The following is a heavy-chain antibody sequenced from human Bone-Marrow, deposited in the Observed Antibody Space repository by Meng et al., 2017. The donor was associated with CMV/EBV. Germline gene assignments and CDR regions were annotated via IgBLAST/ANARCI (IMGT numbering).Heavy chain of an antibody. V-gene: IGHV1-69*06. J-gene: IGHJ4*02. CDR3: ARGDSVPPLSLNDS. D-gene: IGHD2-21*01. CDR2: IIPIFGTA. CDR1: GGTFSSYA. Sequence: KASGGTFSSYAISWVRQAPGQGLEWMGGIIPIFGTANYAQKFQGRVTITADKSPSTASMELSSLRSADTAVYYCARGDSVPPLSLNDSWGQGTLVTVSS.